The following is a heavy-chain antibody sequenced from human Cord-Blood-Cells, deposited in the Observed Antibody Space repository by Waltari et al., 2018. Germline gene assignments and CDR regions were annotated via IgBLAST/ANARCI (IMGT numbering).Heavy chain of an antibody. CDR2: INAGNGNT. D-gene: IGHD2-2*01. J-gene: IGHJ4*02. CDR3: ARTPAARVFDY. V-gene: IGHV1-3*01. Sequence: QVQLAQPRAEVTKPGASVKVSCKASGYSFTSYAMLWVRQPPGQRLAWMGWINAGNGNTKYSQKFQGRVTITRDTSASTAYMELSSLRSEDTAVYYCARTPAARVFDYWGQGTLVSVSS. CDR1: GYSFTSYA.